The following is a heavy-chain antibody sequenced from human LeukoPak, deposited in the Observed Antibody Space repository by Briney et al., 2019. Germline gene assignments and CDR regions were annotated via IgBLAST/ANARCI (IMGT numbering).Heavy chain of an antibody. CDR1: GGTLSSYA. CDR2: IIPIFGTA. J-gene: IGHJ4*02. D-gene: IGHD2-15*01. CDR3: ASYGTVTSGFDY. Sequence: SVTVSCKASGGTLSSYAISWVRQAPGQGLEWMGGIIPIFGTANYAQKFQGRVTITADKSTSTAYMELSSLRSEDTAVYYCASYGTVTSGFDYWGQGTLVTVSS. V-gene: IGHV1-69*06.